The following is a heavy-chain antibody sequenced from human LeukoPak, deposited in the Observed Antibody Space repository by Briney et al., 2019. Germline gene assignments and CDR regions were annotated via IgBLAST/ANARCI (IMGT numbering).Heavy chain of an antibody. CDR3: AREQSGTYGTFDC. Sequence: EAGGSLRLSCAASGFTFSSYEMNWARQAPGKGLEWVSYISSSASTIYYADSVKGRFTISRDNAKNSLYLQMNSLRAEDTAVYYCAREQSGTYGTFDCWGQGTLVTVSS. CDR1: GFTFSSYE. V-gene: IGHV3-48*03. J-gene: IGHJ4*02. D-gene: IGHD1-26*01. CDR2: ISSSASTI.